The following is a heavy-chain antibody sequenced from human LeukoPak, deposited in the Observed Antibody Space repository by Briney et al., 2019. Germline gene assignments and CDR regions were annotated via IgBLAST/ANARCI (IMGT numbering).Heavy chain of an antibody. CDR2: IKEWGSDK. J-gene: IGHJ3*02. CDR1: ELPFSPFW. CDR3: VRDSDYQRNSGGRYVYYDVPDI. V-gene: IGHV3-7*01. Sequence: GGSLTLPCGASELPFSPFWMPWLPHATGKGLEGLANIKEWGSDKNHADYTEGRFSTSRDNARSSLYLQRSSLRAEETAVYYCVRDSDYQRNSGGRYVYYDVPDIWGDGTMVTVP. D-gene: IGHD3-22*01.